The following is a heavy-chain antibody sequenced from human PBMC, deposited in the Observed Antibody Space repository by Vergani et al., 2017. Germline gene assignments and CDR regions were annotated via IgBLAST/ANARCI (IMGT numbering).Heavy chain of an antibody. Sequence: QVHLQESGPGLVKPSETLSLTCSVSGDSINTADYWGWIRKPPGKGLEWIGSVYHSGSTSYNPSLQSRVTISVDTSKIQFSLNLNSMTAADTAIYYCAKNSSGGFFDNWGQGALVTVSS. V-gene: IGHV4-38-2*02. CDR3: AKNSSGGFFDN. D-gene: IGHD6-25*01. CDR1: GDSINTADY. J-gene: IGHJ4*02. CDR2: VYHSGST.